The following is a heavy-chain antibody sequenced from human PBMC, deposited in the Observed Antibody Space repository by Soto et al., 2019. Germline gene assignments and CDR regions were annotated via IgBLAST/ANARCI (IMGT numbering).Heavy chain of an antibody. CDR3: APDYYDSSGPCPFDI. CDR2: IIPIFGTA. V-gene: IGHV1-69*13. Sequence: SVKVSCKASGGTFSSYAISWVRQAPGQGLEWMGGIIPIFGTANYAQKFQGRVTITADESTSTAYMELSSLRSEDTAVYYCAPDYYDSSGPCPFDIWGQGTMVTVSS. CDR1: GGTFSSYA. D-gene: IGHD3-22*01. J-gene: IGHJ3*02.